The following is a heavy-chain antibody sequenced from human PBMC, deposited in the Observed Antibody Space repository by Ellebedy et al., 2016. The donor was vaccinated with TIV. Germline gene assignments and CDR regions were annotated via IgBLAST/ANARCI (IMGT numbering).Heavy chain of an antibody. D-gene: IGHD6-6*01. CDR1: GFTFTSSA. V-gene: IGHV1-58*02. J-gene: IGHJ4*02. Sequence: ASVKVSCKASGFTFTSSAMQWVRQARGQRLEWIGWIVVGSGNTNYAQKFQERVTITRDMSTSTAYMELSSLRSEDTAVYYCAADLEYSSSSPFDYWGQGTLVTVSS. CDR2: IVVGSGNT. CDR3: AADLEYSSSSPFDY.